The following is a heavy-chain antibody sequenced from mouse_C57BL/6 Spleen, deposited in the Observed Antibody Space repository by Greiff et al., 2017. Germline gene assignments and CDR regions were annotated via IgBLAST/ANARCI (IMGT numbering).Heavy chain of an antibody. CDR3: AGTGKYYAMDY. CDR1: GYSITSGYD. D-gene: IGHD4-1*01. V-gene: IGHV3-1*01. Sequence: DVKLQESGPGMVKPSQSLSLTCTVTGYSITSGYDWHWIRHFPGNKLEWMGYISYSGSPNYNPSLKSRISITHDTSKNHFFLKLNSVTTEDTATYYCAGTGKYYAMDYWGQGTSVTVSS. J-gene: IGHJ4*01. CDR2: ISYSGSP.